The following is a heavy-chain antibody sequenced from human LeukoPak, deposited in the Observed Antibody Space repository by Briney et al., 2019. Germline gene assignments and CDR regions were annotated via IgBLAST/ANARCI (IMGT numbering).Heavy chain of an antibody. D-gene: IGHD6-13*01. CDR3: ARYSSSWYSVVY. V-gene: IGHV4-59*12. CDR2: IYYSGST. Sequence: SETLSLTCTVSGGSISSYYWSWIRQPPGKGLEWIGYIYYSGSTNYNPSLKSRVTISVDTSKDQFSLKLSSVTAADTAVYYCARYSSSWYSVVYWGQGTLVTVSS. J-gene: IGHJ4*02. CDR1: GGSISSYY.